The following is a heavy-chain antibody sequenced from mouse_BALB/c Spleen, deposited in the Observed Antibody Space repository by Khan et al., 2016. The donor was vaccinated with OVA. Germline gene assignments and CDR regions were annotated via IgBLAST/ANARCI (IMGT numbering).Heavy chain of an antibody. V-gene: IGHV2-9*02. J-gene: IGHJ1*01. CDR2: IWAGGST. CDR1: GFSLTTYS. Sequence: VQLLETGPGLVAPSQSLSITCTVSGFSLTTYSIHWVRQPPGKGLEWLGVIWAGGSTNYHSALMSRLSISKDNSKSQVFLKMNSLQTDDTAMYYWARRDDGYPEWYFDVWGAGTTVTVSS. D-gene: IGHD2-3*01. CDR3: ARRDDGYPEWYFDV.